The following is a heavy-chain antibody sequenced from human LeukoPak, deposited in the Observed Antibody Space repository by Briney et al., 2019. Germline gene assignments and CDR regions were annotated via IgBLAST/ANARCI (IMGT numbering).Heavy chain of an antibody. CDR1: GFTFSDYY. CDR2: ISSSGSTI. Sequence: PGGCLRLSCAASGFTFSDYYMSWLRQAPGKGLEWVSYISSSGSTIYYADSVKGRFTISRDNAKNSLYLQMNSLKAEDTAVSYCARARDGYNSGAFDIWGQGTMVTVSS. J-gene: IGHJ3*02. D-gene: IGHD5-24*01. V-gene: IGHV3-11*04. CDR3: ARARDGYNSGAFDI.